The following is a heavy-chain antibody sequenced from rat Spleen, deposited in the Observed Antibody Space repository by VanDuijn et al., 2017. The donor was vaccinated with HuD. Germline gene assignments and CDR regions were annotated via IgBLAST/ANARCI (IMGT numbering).Heavy chain of an antibody. CDR3: ARRHYGYTDYFDY. CDR2: ISSGGGGT. D-gene: IGHD1-9*01. CDR1: GFTFSSFP. Sequence: EVQLVESGGGLVQPRRSLKLSCAASGFTFSSFPMAWVRQAPKKGLEWVASISSGGGGTYYRDSVKGRFTISRDNAKSTLSLQMDSLRSEDTATYYCARRHYGYTDYFDYWGQGVMVTVSS. J-gene: IGHJ2*01. V-gene: IGHV5-25*01.